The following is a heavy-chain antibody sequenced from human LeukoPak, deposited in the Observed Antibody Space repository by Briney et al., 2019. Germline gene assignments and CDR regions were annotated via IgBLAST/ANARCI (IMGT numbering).Heavy chain of an antibody. Sequence: ASVKVSCKASGYTLTGYYVHWVRQAPGQGLEWMGWINPNSGGTNYAQKFQGRVTMTRDTSISTAYMELSRLRSEDTAVYYCALRRRAGHYDFWSGYYSFDYWGQGTLVTVSS. V-gene: IGHV1-2*02. D-gene: IGHD3-3*01. CDR1: GYTLTGYY. CDR3: ALRRRAGHYDFWSGYYSFDY. J-gene: IGHJ4*02. CDR2: INPNSGGT.